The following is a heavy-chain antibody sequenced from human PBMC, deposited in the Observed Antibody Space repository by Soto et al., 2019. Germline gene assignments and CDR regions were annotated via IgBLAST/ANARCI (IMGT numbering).Heavy chain of an antibody. CDR2: ISGSGGST. CDR1: GFTFSSYA. J-gene: IGHJ6*02. Sequence: EVQLLESGGGLVQPGGSLRLSCAASGFTFSSYAMSWVRQAPGKGLEWVSAISGSGGSTYYADSVKGRFTISRDNSKNTLYLQMNSLRAEDTAVYYCAKGAGVDTAMVSYYYYGMDVWGQGPTVTVSS. CDR3: AKGAGVDTAMVSYYYYGMDV. D-gene: IGHD5-18*01. V-gene: IGHV3-23*01.